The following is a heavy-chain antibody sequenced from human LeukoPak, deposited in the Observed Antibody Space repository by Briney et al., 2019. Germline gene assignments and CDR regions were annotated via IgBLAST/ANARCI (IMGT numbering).Heavy chain of an antibody. D-gene: IGHD2-2*01. CDR1: GFTFSSYA. CDR3: AKVGYCSSTSCYHWVEYYYGMDV. Sequence: GGSLRLSCAASGFTFSSYAMSWVRQAPGKGLEWASAISGSGGSTYYADSVKGRFTISRDNSKNTLYLQMNSLRAEDTAVYYCAKVGYCSSTSCYHWVEYYYGMDVWGQGTTVTVSS. J-gene: IGHJ6*02. CDR2: ISGSGGST. V-gene: IGHV3-23*01.